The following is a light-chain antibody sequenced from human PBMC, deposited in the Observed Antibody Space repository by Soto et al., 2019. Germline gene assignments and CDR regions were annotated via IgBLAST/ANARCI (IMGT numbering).Light chain of an antibody. Sequence: EIVMTQSPATLSVSPGERATLSCRASQSVSSTLAWYQQKPGQAPRLLIYGASIRATGIPARFSGSGSGTELTLTISSLQYEDFAVYYCQQYTNWLTFNFGHGTKVDIK. V-gene: IGKV3D-15*01. J-gene: IGKJ3*01. CDR1: QSVSST. CDR2: GAS. CDR3: QQYTNWLTFN.